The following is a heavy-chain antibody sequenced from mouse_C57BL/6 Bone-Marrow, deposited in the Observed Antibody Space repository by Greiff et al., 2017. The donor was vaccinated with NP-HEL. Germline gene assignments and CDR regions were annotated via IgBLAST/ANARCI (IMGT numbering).Heavy chain of an antibody. Sequence: EVKLMEFGGGLVKPGGSLKLSCAASGFTFSSYAMSWVRQTPEKRLEWVATISDGGSYTYYPDTVKGRFTISRENAKNNLYLHMHHLKSEDTAMYYWARDPPYAMDYWGQGTSVTVSS. CDR2: ISDGGSYT. CDR1: GFTFSSYA. J-gene: IGHJ4*01. CDR3: ARDPPYAMDY. V-gene: IGHV5-4*01.